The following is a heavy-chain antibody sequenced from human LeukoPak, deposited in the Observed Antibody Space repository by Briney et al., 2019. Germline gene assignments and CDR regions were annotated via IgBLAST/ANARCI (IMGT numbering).Heavy chain of an antibody. Sequence: PSQTLSLTCTVSGGSISSGDYYWSWIRQPPGKGLEWIGYIYYSGSTYYNPSLKSRVTISVDTSKNQFSLKLSSVTAADTAVYYCARRKDYYDSSGYSPLLDYWGQGTLVTVSS. V-gene: IGHV4-30-4*01. D-gene: IGHD3-22*01. CDR2: IYYSGST. J-gene: IGHJ4*02. CDR3: ARRKDYYDSSGYSPLLDY. CDR1: GGSISSGDYY.